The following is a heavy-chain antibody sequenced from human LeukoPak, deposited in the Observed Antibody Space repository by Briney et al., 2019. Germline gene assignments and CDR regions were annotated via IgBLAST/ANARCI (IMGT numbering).Heavy chain of an antibody. Sequence: PGGSLSLSCAASGFTFDDYGMSWVRQAPGKGLEWVSAISGSGGSTYYADSVKGRFTISRDNSKNTLYLQMNSLRAEDTAVYYCAKDLGLMDVWGKGTTVTVSS. CDR2: ISGSGGST. J-gene: IGHJ6*03. V-gene: IGHV3-23*01. CDR3: AKDLGLMDV. CDR1: GFTFDDYG.